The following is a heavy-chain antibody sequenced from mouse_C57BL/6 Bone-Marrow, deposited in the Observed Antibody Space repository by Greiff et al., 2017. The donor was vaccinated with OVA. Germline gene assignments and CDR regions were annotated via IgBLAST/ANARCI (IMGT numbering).Heavy chain of an antibody. J-gene: IGHJ3*01. CDR3: ARSGVYSNYVGFAY. D-gene: IGHD2-5*01. V-gene: IGHV5-4*01. Sequence: VQLKESGGGLVKPGGSLKLSCAASGFTFSSYAMSWVRQTPEKRLEWVATISDGGRYTYYPDNVKGRFTISRDNAKNNLYLQMSHLKSEDTAMYYCARSGVYSNYVGFAYWGQGTLVTVSA. CDR1: GFTFSSYA. CDR2: ISDGGRYT.